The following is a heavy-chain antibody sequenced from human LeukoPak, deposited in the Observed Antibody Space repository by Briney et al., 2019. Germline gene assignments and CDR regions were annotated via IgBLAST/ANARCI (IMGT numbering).Heavy chain of an antibody. CDR1: GYTFTSYG. D-gene: IGHD3-22*01. J-gene: IGHJ3*02. CDR2: MNPNSGNT. Sequence: ASVKVSCKASGYTFTSYGINWVRQATGQGLEWMGWMNPNSGNTGYAQKFQGRVTMTRNTSISTAYMELSGLRSEDTAVYYCARTMEGYYYDSSGYYALDAFDIWGQGTMVTVSS. V-gene: IGHV1-8*01. CDR3: ARTMEGYYYDSSGYYALDAFDI.